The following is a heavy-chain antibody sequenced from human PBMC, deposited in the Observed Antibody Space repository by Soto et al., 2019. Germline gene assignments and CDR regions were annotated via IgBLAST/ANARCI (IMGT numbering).Heavy chain of an antibody. J-gene: IGHJ4*01. V-gene: IGHV5-51*01. CDR3: ARSFFDNFDY. CDR1: GYRFASYR. Sequence: PGESLKISCKGSGYRFASYRIAWVRQMPWKGLEWMGIIDPSDSDIRYSPSFQGQVTISADKSISTAYLQWSSLKASDTAIYYCARSFFDNFDYWGNGTLVTVST. CDR2: IDPSDSDI. D-gene: IGHD3-3*01.